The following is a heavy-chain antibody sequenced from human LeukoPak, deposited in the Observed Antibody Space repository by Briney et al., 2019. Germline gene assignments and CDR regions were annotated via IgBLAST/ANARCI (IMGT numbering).Heavy chain of an antibody. J-gene: IGHJ6*03. Sequence: GGSLRLSCAASGFTFSGYWMHLVRQAPGKGPGWVSRINGDGRSTTYADSVKGRFTISRDNAKNTVYLHMNSLRAEDTAVYYCARDRDVLRYYMDVWGKGTTVTVSS. V-gene: IGHV3-74*01. CDR3: ARDRDVLRYYMDV. CDR1: GFTFSGYW. D-gene: IGHD2-8*01. CDR2: INGDGRST.